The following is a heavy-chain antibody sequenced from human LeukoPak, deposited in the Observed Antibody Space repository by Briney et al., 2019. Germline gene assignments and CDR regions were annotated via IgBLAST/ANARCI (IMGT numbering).Heavy chain of an antibody. Sequence: ASVKVSCKASGYTFTSYYMHWVRQAPGXXXXXMGIINPSGGSTSYAQKFQGRVTMTRDTSTSTVYMELSSLRSEDTAVYYCARIKSSGYYYVDYWGQGTLVTVSS. J-gene: IGHJ4*02. V-gene: IGHV1-46*01. CDR1: GYTFTSYY. CDR3: ARIKSSGYYYVDY. D-gene: IGHD3-22*01. CDR2: INPSGGST.